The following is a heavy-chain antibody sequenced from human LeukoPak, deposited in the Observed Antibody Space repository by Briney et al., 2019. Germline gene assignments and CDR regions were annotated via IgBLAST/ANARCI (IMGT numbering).Heavy chain of an antibody. CDR3: AKIVAGLDY. V-gene: IGHV3-48*01. Sequence: GGSLRLSCAASGFTFHFYSMTWVRQAPGKGLEWVSYISSRSSTIYYTDSVKGRFTVSRDNAKNSLNLQMNSLRAEDTAVYYCAKIVAGLDYWGQGTLVTVSS. CDR1: GFTFHFYS. D-gene: IGHD2-15*01. CDR2: ISSRSSTI. J-gene: IGHJ4*02.